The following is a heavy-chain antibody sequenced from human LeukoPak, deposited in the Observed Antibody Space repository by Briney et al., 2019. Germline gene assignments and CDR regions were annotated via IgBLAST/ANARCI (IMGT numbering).Heavy chain of an antibody. V-gene: IGHV4-31*03. CDR1: GGSIISGGYY. Sequence: PSQTLSLTCTASGGSIISGGYYWSWIRQHPGKGLEWIGYIYYSGSTYYNPSLKSRVTISVDTSKNQFSLKLSSVTAADTAVYYCARALMVRGVPGAFDIWGQGTMVTVSS. CDR3: ARALMVRGVPGAFDI. J-gene: IGHJ3*02. D-gene: IGHD3-10*01. CDR2: IYYSGST.